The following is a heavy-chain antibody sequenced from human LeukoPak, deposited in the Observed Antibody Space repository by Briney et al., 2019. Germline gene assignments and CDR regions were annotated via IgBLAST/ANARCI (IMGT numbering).Heavy chain of an antibody. Sequence: ASVKVSCKASGYTFTSYAMHWVRQAPGQRLEWMGWINAGNGNTKYSQKFLGRVTITRDTSASTAYMELSSLRSEDTAVYYCARDHYGDNWFDPWGQGTLVTVSS. CDR2: INAGNGNT. J-gene: IGHJ5*02. V-gene: IGHV1-3*01. D-gene: IGHD4-17*01. CDR3: ARDHYGDNWFDP. CDR1: GYTFTSYA.